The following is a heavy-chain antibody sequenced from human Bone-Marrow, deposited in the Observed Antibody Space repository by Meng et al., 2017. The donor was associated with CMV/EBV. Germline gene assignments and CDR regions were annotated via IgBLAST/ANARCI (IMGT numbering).Heavy chain of an antibody. D-gene: IGHD3-3*01. CDR3: AHRYDYWSGYRHYFDL. CDR2: VYWNDER. CDR1: GFSLSNSGEG. J-gene: IGHJ4*02. Sequence: SGHTLVKPTRTLTLTCDFSGFSLSNSGEGVGWIRQPPGKTLEWLALVYWNDERRYNQALRTRLTITKDTSKNQVVLTISDMGPLDTATYFCAHRYDYWSGYRHYFDLWSQGTLVTVAS. V-gene: IGHV2-5*01.